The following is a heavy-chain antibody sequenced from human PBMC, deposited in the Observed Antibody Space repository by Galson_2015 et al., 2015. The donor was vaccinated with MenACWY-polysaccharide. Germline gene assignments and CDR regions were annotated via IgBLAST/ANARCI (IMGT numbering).Heavy chain of an antibody. V-gene: IGHV3-21*06. CDR3: ARDPDTMFGAQ. CDR1: EFTFSKFS. J-gene: IGHJ4*02. CDR2: ISSTRRYI. D-gene: IGHD3-3*01. Sequence: SLRLSCAASEFTFSKFSMNWVRQAPGKGLEWVSSISSTRRYIYYGDSVKGRFTISRDNDNNSLYLQMNSLRVEDTGVYYCARDPDTMFGAQWGRGTLVTVSS.